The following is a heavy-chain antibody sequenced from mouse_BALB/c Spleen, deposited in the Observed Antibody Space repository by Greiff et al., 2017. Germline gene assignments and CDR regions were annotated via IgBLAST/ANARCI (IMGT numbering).Heavy chain of an antibody. CDR1: GYSFTGYN. CDR2: IDPYYGGT. Sequence: VQLKESGPELEKPGASVKISCKASGYSFTGYNMNWVKQSNGKSLEWIGNIDPYYGGTSYNQKFKGKATLTVDKSSSTAYMQLKSLTSEDSAVYYCARWGYDEGYYAMDYWGQGTSVTVSS. V-gene: IGHV1-39*01. J-gene: IGHJ4*01. CDR3: ARWGYDEGYYAMDY. D-gene: IGHD2-2*01.